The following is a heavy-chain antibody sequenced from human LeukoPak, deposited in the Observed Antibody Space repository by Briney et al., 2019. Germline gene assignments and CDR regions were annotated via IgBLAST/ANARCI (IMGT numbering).Heavy chain of an antibody. J-gene: IGHJ4*02. Sequence: GASVKVSCKASGYTFTSYYMHWVRQAPGQGLEWMGIINPSGGSTSYAQKFQGRVTMTRDTSTSTVYMELSSLRSEDTAVYYCATLQKGGNFGVAMAFIHWGQGTLVTVSS. CDR2: INPSGGST. D-gene: IGHD3-3*02. V-gene: IGHV1-46*01. CDR1: GYTFTSYY. CDR3: ATLQKGGNFGVAMAFIH.